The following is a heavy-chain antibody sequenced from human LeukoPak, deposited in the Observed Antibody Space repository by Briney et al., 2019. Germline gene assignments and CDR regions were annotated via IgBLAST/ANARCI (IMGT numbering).Heavy chain of an antibody. Sequence: GGSLRLSCAASGFTFSSYAMSWVRQAPGKGLEWVSAISGSGGSTYYADSVKGRFTISRDNSKNTLYLQMNSLRAEDTAVYYCAKDLEPEDIVVVVAANLGYDCWGQGTLVTVSS. D-gene: IGHD2-15*01. J-gene: IGHJ4*02. CDR2: ISGSGGST. V-gene: IGHV3-23*01. CDR3: AKDLEPEDIVVVVAANLGYDC. CDR1: GFTFSSYA.